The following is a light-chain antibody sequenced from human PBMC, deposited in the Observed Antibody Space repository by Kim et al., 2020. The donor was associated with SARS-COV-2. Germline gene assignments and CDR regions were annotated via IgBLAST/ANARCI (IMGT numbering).Light chain of an antibody. J-gene: IGKJ2*03. CDR3: QQYDEWPPYS. CDR2: GAS. CDR1: QSVNGH. Sequence: PGERAPRSGRTSQSVNGHIAWYQQKPGQAPRLLIYGASSRATGIPARFSGSGSGTEFTLTITSLQSEDSAVYYCQQYDEWPPYSFGQGTKLEI. V-gene: IGKV3-15*01.